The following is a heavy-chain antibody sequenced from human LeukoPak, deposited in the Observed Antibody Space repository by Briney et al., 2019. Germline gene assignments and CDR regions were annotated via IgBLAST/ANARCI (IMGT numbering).Heavy chain of an antibody. CDR1: GYTFTSYA. J-gene: IGHJ6*02. V-gene: IGHV1-69*04. CDR3: ARDLLTMVRGAHYGMDV. CDR2: IIPILGIA. Sequence: SVKVSCKASGYTFTSYAISWVRQAPGQGLEWMGRIIPILGIANYAQKFQGRVTITADESTSTAYMELSSLRSEDTAVYYCARDLLTMVRGAHYGMDVWGQGTTVTVSS. D-gene: IGHD3-10*01.